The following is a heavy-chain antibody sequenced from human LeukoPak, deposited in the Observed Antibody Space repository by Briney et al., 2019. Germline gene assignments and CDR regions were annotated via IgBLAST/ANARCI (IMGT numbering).Heavy chain of an antibody. D-gene: IGHD4-23*01. CDR2: IYHSGST. J-gene: IGHJ4*02. CDR1: GYSISNGYY. CDR3: ARLGGPEGY. Sequence: SETLSLTCTVSGYSISNGYYWGWVRQPPGKGLEWIGSIYHSGSTYYNPSLKSRVTISVDTSKNQFSLKLSSVTAADTAVYYCARLGGPEGYWGQGTLVTVSS. V-gene: IGHV4-38-2*02.